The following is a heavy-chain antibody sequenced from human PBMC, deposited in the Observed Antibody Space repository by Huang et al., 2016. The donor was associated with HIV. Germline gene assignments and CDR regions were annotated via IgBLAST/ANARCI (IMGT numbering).Heavy chain of an antibody. CDR2: ISVDGRNK. CDR1: GFTFRDHP. Sequence: QVQLVESGGGVVQPGRSLRLSCAVSGFTFRDHPMHWVRQAPGKGLEWVAIISVDGRNKFYADFVRGRFTISRDNSKNIVYLQLNSLTPADTSIYYCARDTTTVAGLDFWGQGALVTVSS. J-gene: IGHJ4*02. D-gene: IGHD6-19*01. CDR3: ARDTTTVAGLDF. V-gene: IGHV3-30*14.